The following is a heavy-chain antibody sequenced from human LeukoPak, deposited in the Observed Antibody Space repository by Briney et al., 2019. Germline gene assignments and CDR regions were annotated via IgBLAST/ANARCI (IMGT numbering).Heavy chain of an antibody. J-gene: IGHJ6*03. D-gene: IGHD3-10*01. CDR1: GYTFTSYA. CDR2: ISAYNGNT. Sequence: GASVKVSCKASGYTFTSYAMNWVRQAPGQGLEWMGWISAYNGNTNYAQKLQGRVTMTTDTSTSTAYMELRSLRSDDTAVYYCARYSYGSGRPYYYYYMDVWGKGTTVTISS. CDR3: ARYSYGSGRPYYYYYMDV. V-gene: IGHV1-18*01.